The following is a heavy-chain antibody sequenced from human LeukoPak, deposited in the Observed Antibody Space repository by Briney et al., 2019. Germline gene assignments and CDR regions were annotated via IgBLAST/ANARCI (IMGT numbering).Heavy chain of an antibody. Sequence: ASVKVSCKASGYAFTDYAMNWVRQAPGQGLEWMGWIHPNTGNPTYAQGFTGRFVFSLDTSVGTTYLQISSLKAEDTAVYYCARAYQSLGGLSLPDHWGQGTLVTVSS. J-gene: IGHJ5*02. CDR1: GYAFTDYA. V-gene: IGHV7-4-1*02. D-gene: IGHD3-16*02. CDR3: ARAYQSLGGLSLPDH. CDR2: IHPNTGNP.